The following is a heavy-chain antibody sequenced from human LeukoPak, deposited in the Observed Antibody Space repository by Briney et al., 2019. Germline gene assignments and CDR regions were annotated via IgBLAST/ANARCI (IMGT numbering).Heavy chain of an antibody. D-gene: IGHD3-9*01. Sequence: ASVKVSCKASGYTFTSYDINWVRQATGQGLEWMGWINPNSGGTNYAQKFQGRVTMTRDTSISTAYMELSRLRSDDTAVYYCARGSVLRYFDWLPINWFDPWGQGTLVTVSS. CDR3: ARGSVLRYFDWLPINWFDP. CDR2: INPNSGGT. J-gene: IGHJ5*02. CDR1: GYTFTSYD. V-gene: IGHV1-2*02.